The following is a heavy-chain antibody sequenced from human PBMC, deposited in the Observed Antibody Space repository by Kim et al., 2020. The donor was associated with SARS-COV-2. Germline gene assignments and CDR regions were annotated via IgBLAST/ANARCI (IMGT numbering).Heavy chain of an antibody. Sequence: YYRGRTNYNPSLKRRVTRSVATSKNQFSLKLSSVAAADTAVYYCARGFDLWGRGTLVTVSS. CDR2: YYRGRT. V-gene: IGHV4-59*09. CDR3: ARGFDL. J-gene: IGHJ2*01.